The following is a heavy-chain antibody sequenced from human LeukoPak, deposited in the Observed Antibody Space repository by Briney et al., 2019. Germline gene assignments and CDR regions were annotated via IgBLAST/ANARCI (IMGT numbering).Heavy chain of an antibody. CDR2: IYSGGST. D-gene: IGHD1-26*01. J-gene: IGHJ4*02. CDR1: GFTFSSYP. V-gene: IGHV3-66*02. CDR3: ARGEEGATAY. Sequence: PGGSLRLSCTASGFTFSSYPMHWVRQAPGKGLEWVSVIYSGGSTYYADSVKGRFTISRDNSKNTLYLQMNSLRAEDTAVYYCARGEEGATAYWGQGTLVTVSS.